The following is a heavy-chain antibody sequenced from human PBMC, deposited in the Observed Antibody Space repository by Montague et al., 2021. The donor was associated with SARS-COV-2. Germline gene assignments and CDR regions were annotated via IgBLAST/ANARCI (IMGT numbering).Heavy chain of an antibody. V-gene: IGHV3-7*01. CDR3: ARGVPVTTFYYYYGMDV. J-gene: IGHJ6*02. Sequence: SLRLSCAASGFTFSNYWMGWVRQAPGKGLEWAAHIKFDVSNMEXXXSXXXRFXISRDNAKSSVYLQMNSLRAEDTALYYCARGVPVTTFYYYYGMDVWGQGTTVTVSS. CDR1: GFTFSNYW. D-gene: IGHD4-11*01. CDR2: IKFDVSNM.